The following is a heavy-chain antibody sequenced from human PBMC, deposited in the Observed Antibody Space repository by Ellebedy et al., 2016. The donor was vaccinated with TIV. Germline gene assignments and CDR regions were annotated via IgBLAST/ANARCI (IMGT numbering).Heavy chain of an antibody. Sequence: AASVKVSCKASGGTFSSYAISWVRQAPGQGLEWVGRIIPILGIENYAKKFQGRVTITADKSTSTAYMELSSLRSEDTAGYYCAREAAAGKKINYGDYASNWFDPWGQGTLVTVSS. CDR1: GGTFSSYA. CDR2: IIPILGIE. V-gene: IGHV1-69*04. CDR3: AREAAAGKKINYGDYASNWFDP. J-gene: IGHJ5*02. D-gene: IGHD4-17*01.